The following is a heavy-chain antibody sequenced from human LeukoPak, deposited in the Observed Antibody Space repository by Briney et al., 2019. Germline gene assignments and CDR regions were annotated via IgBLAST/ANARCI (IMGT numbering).Heavy chain of an antibody. CDR3: ARDRGPTSQGYFDY. J-gene: IGHJ4*02. V-gene: IGHV3-11*05. CDR2: ISSSSSYT. CDR1: GFTFSDYY. Sequence: PGGSLRLSCAASGFTFSDYYMSWIRQAPGKGLEWVSYISSSSSYTNYADSVKGRFTISRDNAKNSLYLQMNSLRAEDTAVYYCARDRGPTSQGYFDYWGQGTLVTVSS. D-gene: IGHD3-10*01.